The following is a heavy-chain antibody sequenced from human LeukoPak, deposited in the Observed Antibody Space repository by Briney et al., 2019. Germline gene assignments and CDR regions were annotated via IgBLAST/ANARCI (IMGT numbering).Heavy chain of an antibody. V-gene: IGHV4-34*01. CDR3: ARGYEFSAAAEYYFDY. CDR1: GGSFSGYY. D-gene: IGHD6-13*01. Sequence: PSETLSLTCAVYGGSFSGYYWSWIRQPPGKGLEWIGEINHSGSTNYNPSLKSRVTISVDTSKNQFSLKLSSVTAADTAVYYCARGYEFSAAAEYYFDYWGQGTLVTVSS. J-gene: IGHJ4*02. CDR2: INHSGST.